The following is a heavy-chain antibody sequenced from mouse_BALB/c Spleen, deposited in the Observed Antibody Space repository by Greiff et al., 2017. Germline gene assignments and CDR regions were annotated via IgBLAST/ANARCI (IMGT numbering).Heavy chain of an antibody. J-gene: IGHJ2*01. CDR1: GYSITSDYA. D-gene: IGHD2-4*01. Sequence: EVKLMESGPGLVKPSQSLSLTCTVTGYSITSDYAWNWIRQFPGNKLEWMGYISYSGSTSYNPSLKSRISITRDTSKNQFFLQLNSVTTEDTATYYCARTDYGYFDYWGQGTTLTVSS. V-gene: IGHV3-2*02. CDR2: ISYSGST. CDR3: ARTDYGYFDY.